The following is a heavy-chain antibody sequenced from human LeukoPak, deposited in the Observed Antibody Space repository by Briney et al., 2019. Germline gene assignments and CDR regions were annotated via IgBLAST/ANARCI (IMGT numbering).Heavy chain of an antibody. D-gene: IGHD3-22*01. V-gene: IGHV4-59*02. CDR3: ATRSYYDTSGVYGMDV. CDR2: ISNSGSS. Sequence: SETLSLTCTVSGGSVSSYYWNWIRQPPGKGLEWIGYISNSGSSNYNPSLMSRVTMSVDTSKNQFSLKLSSVTAADTAVYYCATRSYYDTSGVYGMDVWGQGTTVTVSS. CDR1: GGSVSSYY. J-gene: IGHJ6*02.